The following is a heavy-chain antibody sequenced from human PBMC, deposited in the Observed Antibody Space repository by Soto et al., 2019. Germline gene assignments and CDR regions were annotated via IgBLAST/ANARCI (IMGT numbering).Heavy chain of an antibody. CDR3: ARAYCSRTSCYPRGGMDV. V-gene: IGHV1-18*01. D-gene: IGHD2-2*01. CDR1: GYTFTSYG. J-gene: IGHJ6*02. Sequence: ASVKVSCKASGYTFTSYGISWVRRAPGQGLEWMGWISAYNGNTNYAQKLQGRVTMTTDTSTSTAYMELRSLRSDDTAVYYCARAYCSRTSCYPRGGMDVWGQGTTVTVSS. CDR2: ISAYNGNT.